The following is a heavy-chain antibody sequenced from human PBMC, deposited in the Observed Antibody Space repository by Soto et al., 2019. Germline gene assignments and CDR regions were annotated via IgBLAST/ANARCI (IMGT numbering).Heavy chain of an antibody. Sequence: HAQLVQSGAELRKPGSSVKVSCKASGGIFSNFAFSWVRQAPGQGLEWMGTIVPVYGTVHYAHQLQGRVTITADESTTTTYMEISGLRSEDTAVYYFAKDGGGYPWGQGTLVTVSS. CDR1: GGIFSNFA. D-gene: IGHD2-15*01. CDR3: AKDGGGYP. V-gene: IGHV1-69*18. CDR2: IVPVYGTV. J-gene: IGHJ5*02.